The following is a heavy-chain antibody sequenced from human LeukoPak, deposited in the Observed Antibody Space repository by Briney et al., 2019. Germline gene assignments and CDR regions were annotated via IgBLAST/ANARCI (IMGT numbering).Heavy chain of an antibody. V-gene: IGHV4-59*05. D-gene: IGHD6-6*01. CDR3: ATSFEYSSSAASY. J-gene: IGHJ4*02. CDR1: GGSISGYS. CDR2: IYYSGST. Sequence: PSETLSLTCTVSGGSISGYSWSWIRQPAGKGLEWIGRIYYSGSTYYNPSLKSRGTISVDTSKNQFSLKLSSVTAADTAVYYCATSFEYSSSAASYWGQGTLVTVSS.